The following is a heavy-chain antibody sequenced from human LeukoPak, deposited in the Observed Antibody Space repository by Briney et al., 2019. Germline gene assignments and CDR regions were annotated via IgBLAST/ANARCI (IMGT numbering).Heavy chain of an antibody. J-gene: IGHJ4*02. CDR3: AKDLMGIVGATTSFDY. CDR2: ISSRSTYI. Sequence: GGTLRLSCAASRFTFSTYSMNWVRQAPGKGLEWVSSISSRSTYIYYADSVKGRFTISRDNAKNSLYLQMNSLRAEDTALYYCAKDLMGIVGATTSFDYWGQGTLVTVSS. D-gene: IGHD1-26*01. CDR1: RFTFSTYS. V-gene: IGHV3-21*04.